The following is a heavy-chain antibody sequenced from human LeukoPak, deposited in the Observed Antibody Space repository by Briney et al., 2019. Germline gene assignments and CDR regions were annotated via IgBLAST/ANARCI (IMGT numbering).Heavy chain of an antibody. V-gene: IGHV3-23*01. J-gene: IGHJ4*02. CDR3: AKFGSSWYGIDY. D-gene: IGHD6-13*01. CDR1: GFSFDLYA. Sequence: GGSLRLSCAASGFSFDLYAMNWVRQAPGKGLEWVSAISGSGDNTYYADSVKGRFTISRDNSKNTLYLQMNSLRAEDTAVYYCAKFGSSWYGIDYWGQGTLVTVSS. CDR2: ISGSGDNT.